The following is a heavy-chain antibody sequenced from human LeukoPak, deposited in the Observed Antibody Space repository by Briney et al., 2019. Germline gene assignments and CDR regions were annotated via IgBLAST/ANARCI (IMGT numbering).Heavy chain of an antibody. CDR3: AKDLSGAADYYFDY. CDR1: GFAFSRHA. V-gene: IGHV3-30-3*01. J-gene: IGHJ4*02. CDR2: LSSDGTDK. D-gene: IGHD6-19*01. Sequence: PGGSLRLSCAASGFAFSRHAMHWLRQAPGKGLEWVSVLSSDGTDKHYADSVKGRFTISRDNSKSTLYLQMNSLRGEDTAIYYCAKDLSGAADYYFDYWGQGTLVTVSS.